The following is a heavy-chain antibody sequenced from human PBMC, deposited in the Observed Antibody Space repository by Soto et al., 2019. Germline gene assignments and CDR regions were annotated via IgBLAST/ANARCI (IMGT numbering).Heavy chain of an antibody. J-gene: IGHJ4*02. V-gene: IGHV3-7*03. CDR3: ARVNGGFGGPADY. CDR1: GFTFSSYW. CDR2: IKQDGSEK. Sequence: EVQLVESGGGLVQPGGSLRLSCAASGFTFSSYWMSWVRQAPGKGLEWVANIKQDGSEKYYVDSVKGRFTISRDNAKNSLYLQMNSLRAEDTAMYYCARVNGGFGGPADYWGQGTLVTVSS. D-gene: IGHD3-10*01.